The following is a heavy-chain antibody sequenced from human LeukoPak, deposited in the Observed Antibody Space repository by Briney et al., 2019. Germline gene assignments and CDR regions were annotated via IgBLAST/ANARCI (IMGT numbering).Heavy chain of an antibody. J-gene: IGHJ4*02. V-gene: IGHV3-30*02. CDR1: GFTFNYYG. Sequence: GGSLRLSCAASGFTFNYYGMHWVRQAPGKGLEWVAFIRYDGNDKYYAKSVKGRFTISRDTSRNTLYLQMNSLRPEDTAVYYCARIASVGAIFDYWGQGTLVTVSS. CDR3: ARIASVGAIFDY. CDR2: IRYDGNDK. D-gene: IGHD1-26*01.